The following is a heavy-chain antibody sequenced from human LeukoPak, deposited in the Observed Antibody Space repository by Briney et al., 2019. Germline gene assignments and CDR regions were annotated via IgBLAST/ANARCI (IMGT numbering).Heavy chain of an antibody. CDR1: GGSISTSSYY. CDR2: IFYSGST. D-gene: IGHD2-2*01. CDR3: ARQRGLGHQGGYYMDV. Sequence: SETLSLTCTVSGGSISTSSYYWGWVRQPPGKGLEWIGNIFYSGSTYYSPSLKSRVTISVDTSKNQFSLKLSSVTAADTAVYYCARQRGLGHQGGYYMDVWGKGTTVTISS. V-gene: IGHV4-39*01. J-gene: IGHJ6*03.